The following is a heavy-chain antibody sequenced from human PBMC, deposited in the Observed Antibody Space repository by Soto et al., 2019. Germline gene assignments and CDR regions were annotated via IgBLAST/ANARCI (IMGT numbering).Heavy chain of an antibody. V-gene: IGHV4-31*03. CDR1: GGSISSGGYY. Sequence: SETLSLTCTVSGGSISSGGYYWSWIRQDPGKGLEWIGYIYYSGSTYYNPTLKSRVTISVDTSKNQFSLKLSSVTAADTAVYYCARGGGFYCSSTSCYDGDRENWFDPWGQGTLVTVSS. CDR2: IYYSGST. D-gene: IGHD2-2*01. CDR3: ARGGGFYCSSTSCYDGDRENWFDP. J-gene: IGHJ5*01.